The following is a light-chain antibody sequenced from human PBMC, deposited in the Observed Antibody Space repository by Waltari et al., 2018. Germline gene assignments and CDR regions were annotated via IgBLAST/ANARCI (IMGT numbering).Light chain of an antibody. CDR3: QQSYSSPEVA. J-gene: IGKJ1*01. Sequence: DIQMTQSPSSLSASVGDGVTITCRASQTISTFLNWYQQKPEKAPKLLIYAASNLQSGVPSRFSGSGSGTDFTLAISSLQPEDFATYYCQQSYSSPEVAFGQGTKVEMK. CDR1: QTISTF. CDR2: AAS. V-gene: IGKV1-39*01.